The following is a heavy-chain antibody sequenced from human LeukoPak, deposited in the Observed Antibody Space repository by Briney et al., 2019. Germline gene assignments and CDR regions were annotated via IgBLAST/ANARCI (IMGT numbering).Heavy chain of an antibody. CDR2: INPNSGGT. J-gene: IGHJ4*02. CDR1: GYTFTGYY. D-gene: IGHD3-22*01. CDR3: ATSPNYYDSSGYSN. V-gene: IGHV1-2*02. Sequence: VASVKVSCKASGYTFTGYYMHWVRQAPGQGLEWMGWINPNSGGTNYAQKFQGRVTMTRDTSISTAYMELSRLRSDDTAVYYCATSPNYYDSSGYSNWGQGTLVTVSS.